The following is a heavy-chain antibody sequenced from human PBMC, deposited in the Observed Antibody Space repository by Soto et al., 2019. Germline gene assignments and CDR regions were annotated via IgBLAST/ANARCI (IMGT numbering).Heavy chain of an antibody. V-gene: IGHV4-31*03. J-gene: IGHJ4*02. CDR2: IYYSGST. Sequence: PSETLSLTCTVSGGSISSGGYYWIWIRQHPGKGLEWIGYIYYSGSTYYNPSLKSRVTISVDTSKNQFSLKLNSVTAADTAVYYCARIAFGIRFFDYWGQGTLVTVSS. CDR3: ARIAFGIRFFDY. CDR1: GGSISSGGYY. D-gene: IGHD3-3*01.